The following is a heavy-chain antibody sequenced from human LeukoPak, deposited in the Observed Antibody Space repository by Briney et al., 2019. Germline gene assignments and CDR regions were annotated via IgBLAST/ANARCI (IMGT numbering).Heavy chain of an antibody. CDR1: GGTFSSYA. D-gene: IGHD3-9*01. V-gene: IGHV1-69*13. Sequence: ASVKVSCKASGGTFSSYAISWVRQAPGQGLEWMGGIIPIFGTANYAQKFQGRVTITADESTSTAYMELSSLRSEDTAVYYCARAGRYFDWSFDHWGQGTLVIVSS. J-gene: IGHJ4*02. CDR2: IIPIFGTA. CDR3: ARAGRYFDWSFDH.